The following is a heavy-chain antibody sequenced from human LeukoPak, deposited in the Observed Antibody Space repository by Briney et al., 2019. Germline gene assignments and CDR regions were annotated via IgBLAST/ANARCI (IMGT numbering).Heavy chain of an antibody. J-gene: IGHJ4*02. Sequence: SETLSLTCSVSAGSISSYYWSWIRQPPGKGLEWIGYIYYTGSSNYNTSLKSRVTISLDMSKNQFSLKLSSVTAADTAVYYCVGVSGSYSSGDYWGQGTPVTVSS. CDR3: VGVSGSYSSGDY. D-gene: IGHD3-10*01. CDR1: AGSISSYY. V-gene: IGHV4-59*01. CDR2: IYYTGSS.